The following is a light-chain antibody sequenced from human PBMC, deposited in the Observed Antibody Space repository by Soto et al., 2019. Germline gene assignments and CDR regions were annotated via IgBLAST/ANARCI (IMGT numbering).Light chain of an antibody. V-gene: IGLV2-14*01. Sequence: LTQPASVSGSPGHSITISCTGTSSDVGGYNYVSWYQQHPGKAPKLMIYDVSDRPSGVSNRFSGSKSGNTASLTISGLQAEDEADYYCSSYIISSTYVFGTGTKVTV. CDR2: DVS. J-gene: IGLJ1*01. CDR1: SSDVGGYNY. CDR3: SSYIISSTYV.